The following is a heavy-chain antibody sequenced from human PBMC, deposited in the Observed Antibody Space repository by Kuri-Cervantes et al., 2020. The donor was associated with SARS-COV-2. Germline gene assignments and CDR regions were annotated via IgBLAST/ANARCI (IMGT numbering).Heavy chain of an antibody. CDR3: ARVGDRTSTKFDY. D-gene: IGHD4-17*01. Sequence: LRLSCTVSGGSISSGGHYWSWIRQPPGKGLEWIGYIYHSGSTYYNPSLKSRVTISVDRSKNQFSLKLTSVTAADTAVYYCARVGDRTSTKFDYWGQGTLVTVSS. CDR2: IYHSGST. CDR1: GGSISSGGHY. J-gene: IGHJ4*02. V-gene: IGHV4-30-2*01.